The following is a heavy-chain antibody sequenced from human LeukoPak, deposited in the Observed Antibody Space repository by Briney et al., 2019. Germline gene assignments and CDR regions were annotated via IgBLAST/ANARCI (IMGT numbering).Heavy chain of an antibody. V-gene: IGHV3-53*01. Sequence: GGSLRLSCAASGFTVSSNYMSWVRQAPGKGLEWGSVIYSGGSTYYADSVKGRFTISRDNSKNTLYLQMNSLRAEDTAVCYCAIRGIAAAGKGEYFDYWGQGTLVTGSS. CDR3: AIRGIAAAGKGEYFDY. CDR1: GFTVSSNY. CDR2: IYSGGST. D-gene: IGHD6-13*01. J-gene: IGHJ4*02.